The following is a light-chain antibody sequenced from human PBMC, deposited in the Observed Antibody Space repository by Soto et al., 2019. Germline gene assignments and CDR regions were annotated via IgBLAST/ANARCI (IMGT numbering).Light chain of an antibody. CDR1: SSDVGRYNL. V-gene: IGLV2-23*01. J-gene: IGLJ2*01. CDR2: EDI. Sequence: QSALTQPASVSGSPGQSITISCTGTSSDVGRYNLVSWYQQHPGKAPKLLIFEDIERPSGVSNRFSGSKSGNTASLTISGLQTHDEADYYCCSYAGGTAVVFGGGTKLTVL. CDR3: CSYAGGTAVV.